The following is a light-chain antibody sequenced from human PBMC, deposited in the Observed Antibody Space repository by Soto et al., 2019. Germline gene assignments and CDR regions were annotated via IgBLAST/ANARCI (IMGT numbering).Light chain of an antibody. Sequence: EIVLTQSPATLSLSPGERATLSCRASQSVSSYLAWYQQKPGQAPRLLIYDASNRATGIPARLSGSGSGTDFTLTTSSREPEDFAIYYCQQRSNWPPVTFGVGTKVEIK. CDR3: QQRSNWPPVT. J-gene: IGKJ4*01. V-gene: IGKV3-11*01. CDR2: DAS. CDR1: QSVSSY.